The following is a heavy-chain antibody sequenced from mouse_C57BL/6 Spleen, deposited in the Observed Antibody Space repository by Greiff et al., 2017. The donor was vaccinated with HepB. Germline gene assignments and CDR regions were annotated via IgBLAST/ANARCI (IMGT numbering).Heavy chain of an antibody. CDR3: SRGHYYYSGSIPNFDI. CDR2: IYPGSGST. J-gene: IGHJ1*03. V-gene: IGHV1-55*01. D-gene: IGHD1-1*01. CDR1: GYTFTSYW. Sequence: QVQLQQPGAELVKPGASVKMSCKASGYTFTSYWITWVKQRPGQGLEWIGDIYPGSGSTNYNEKFKSKATLTVEKSSSTAYMQLSSLTSGDSAVYYCSRGHYYYSGSIPNFDIWGTGTTVTVSS.